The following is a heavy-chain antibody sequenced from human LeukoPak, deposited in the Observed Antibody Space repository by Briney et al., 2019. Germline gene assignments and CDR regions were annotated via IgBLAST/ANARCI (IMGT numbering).Heavy chain of an antibody. V-gene: IGHV3-21*01. CDR2: ISSSSSYI. D-gene: IGHD2-15*01. CDR1: GFTFSSYS. CDR3: ARYLPLLPDGGY. Sequence: PGGSLRLSCAASGFTFSSYSMNWVRQAPGKGLEWVSSISSSSSYIYYADSVKGRFTISRDNAKNSLYLQMNSLRAEDTAVYYCARYLPLLPDGGYWGQGTLVTVSS. J-gene: IGHJ4*02.